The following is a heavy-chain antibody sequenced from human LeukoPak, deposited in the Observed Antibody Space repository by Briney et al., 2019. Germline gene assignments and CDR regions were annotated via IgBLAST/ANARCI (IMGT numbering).Heavy chain of an antibody. CDR2: IYSGGST. CDR3: AGVSFSSGWYRDY. Sequence: PGGSLRLSCAASGFTDFMTWVRQAPGKGLEWVSVIYSGGSTYYADSVKGRFSVSRDNSKNTLYLQMNSLRAEDTAVYYCAGVSFSSGWYRDYWGQGTLVTVPS. J-gene: IGHJ4*02. V-gene: IGHV3-53*01. D-gene: IGHD6-19*01. CDR1: GFTDF.